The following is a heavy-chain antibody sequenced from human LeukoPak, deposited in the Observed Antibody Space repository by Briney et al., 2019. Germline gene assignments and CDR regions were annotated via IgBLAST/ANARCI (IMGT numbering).Heavy chain of an antibody. J-gene: IGHJ4*02. V-gene: IGHV3-49*04. CDR2: IRSKASGGTT. CDR3: ARERYSSAYYGY. CDR1: GFTSGDYA. Sequence: PGGSLRLSCTGSGFTSGDYAMSCVRQAPGKGLEWVGFIRSKASGGTTEYAASVEGRFTISRDDSKSVAYLLMNSLKTEDTALYYCARERYSSAYYGYWGQGTLVTVSS. D-gene: IGHD3-22*01.